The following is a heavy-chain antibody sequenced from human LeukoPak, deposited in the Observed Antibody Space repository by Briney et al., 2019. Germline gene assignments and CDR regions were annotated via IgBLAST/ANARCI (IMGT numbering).Heavy chain of an antibody. J-gene: IGHJ4*02. CDR2: IYTSGST. CDR1: GGSISSGSYY. D-gene: IGHD2/OR15-2a*01. Sequence: SETLSLTCTVSGGSISSGSYYWSWIRQPAGKGLEWIGRIYTSGSTNYNPSLKSRVTISVDTSKNQFSLNLTSVTATDTAVYYCARHATTYFFFDFWGPGTLVTVSS. CDR3: ARHATTYFFFDF. V-gene: IGHV4-61*02.